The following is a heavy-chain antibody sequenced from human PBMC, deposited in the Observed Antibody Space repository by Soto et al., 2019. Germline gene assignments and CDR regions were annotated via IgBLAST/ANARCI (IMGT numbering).Heavy chain of an antibody. CDR3: RSSSRYSTDV. CDR1: GCAITSSFY. D-gene: IGHD6-13*01. V-gene: IGHV4-39*01. CDR2: IYGTGNT. Sequence: QLQLQESGPGLVKPSETLSLSCTVSGCAITSSFYWGWIRQPPGKGLEWIGSIYGTGNTYYNPSPKARVTISADTSKNQFSLNLISVTAADTAVYYCRSSSRYSTDVWGQGATVTVSS. J-gene: IGHJ6*02.